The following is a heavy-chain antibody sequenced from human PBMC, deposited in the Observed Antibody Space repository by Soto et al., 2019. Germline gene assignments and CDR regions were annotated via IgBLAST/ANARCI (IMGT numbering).Heavy chain of an antibody. CDR2: IYYTGNN. CDR1: GDSISSPHYY. Sequence: QVHLQESGPGLVKPSQTLSLSCTVSGDSISSPHYYWTWIRQPPGKGLEWVGYIYYTGNNFYNPALKSRVAMSVAPSTNQSSLKLASVTDADTAVYFCAREPKQNYDSSPWNGGFDSWGPGTLVTVSS. J-gene: IGHJ4*02. V-gene: IGHV4-30-4*01. CDR3: AREPKQNYDSSPWNGGFDS. D-gene: IGHD3-22*01.